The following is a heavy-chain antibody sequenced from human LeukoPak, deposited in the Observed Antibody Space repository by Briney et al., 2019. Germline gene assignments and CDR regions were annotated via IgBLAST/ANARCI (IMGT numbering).Heavy chain of an antibody. CDR1: GFTFSSYA. D-gene: IGHD6-19*01. V-gene: IGHV3-23*01. CDR3: TTSFSVAGTGYYFDY. Sequence: GGSLRLSCAASGFTFSSYAMSWVRQAPGKGLEWVSAISGSGGSTYYADSVKGRFTISRDNSKNTLYLQMNSLKTEDTAVYYCTTSFSVAGTGYYFDYWGQGTLVTVSS. J-gene: IGHJ4*02. CDR2: ISGSGGST.